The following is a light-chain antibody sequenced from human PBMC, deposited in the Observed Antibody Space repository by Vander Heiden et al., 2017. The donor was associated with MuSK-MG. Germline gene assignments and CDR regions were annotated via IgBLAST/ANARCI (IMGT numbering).Light chain of an antibody. CDR3: QSYDSSLSVV. J-gene: IGLJ2*01. CDR2: GNS. CDR1: SSHIGAGYD. Sequence: QSVLTHPPSVSVAPGQRVTISCTGSSSHIGAGYDVHWYQKLPGTAPKLLIYGNSNRPSGVPDRFSGSKSGTSASLAITGRQAEDEADYYCQSYDSSLSVVFGGGTKLTVL. V-gene: IGLV1-40*01.